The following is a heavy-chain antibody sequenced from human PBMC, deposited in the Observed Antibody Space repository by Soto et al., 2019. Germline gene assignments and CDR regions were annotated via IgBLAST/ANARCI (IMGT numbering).Heavy chain of an antibody. Sequence: ASVKVSCKASGYTFTGYYMHWVRQAPGQGLEWMGWINPNSGGTNYAQKFQGWVTMTRDTSISTAYMELSRLRSDDTAVYYCARDALMRTTGRAYYDFWSGSRCYFDYWGQGTLVTVSS. CDR3: ARDALMRTTGRAYYDFWSGSRCYFDY. J-gene: IGHJ4*02. CDR2: INPNSGGT. D-gene: IGHD3-3*01. V-gene: IGHV1-2*04. CDR1: GYTFTGYY.